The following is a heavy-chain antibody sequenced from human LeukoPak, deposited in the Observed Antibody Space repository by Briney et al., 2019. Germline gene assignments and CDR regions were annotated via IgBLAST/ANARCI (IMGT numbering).Heavy chain of an antibody. V-gene: IGHV3-30*18. CDR3: AKDGWTTVTANWFDP. Sequence: GGSLRLSCEASGFTFSRYGMHWVRQAPGKGLEWVAVISYDGSNKYYADSVKGRFTISRDNSKNTLYLQINRLRAEDTAVYYCAKDGWTTVTANWFDPWGQGTLVTVSS. CDR2: ISYDGSNK. D-gene: IGHD4-11*01. J-gene: IGHJ5*02. CDR1: GFTFSRYG.